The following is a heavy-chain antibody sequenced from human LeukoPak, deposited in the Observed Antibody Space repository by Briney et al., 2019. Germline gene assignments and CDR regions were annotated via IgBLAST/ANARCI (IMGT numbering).Heavy chain of an antibody. CDR2: IYPGDSDT. Sequence: GESLKISCKGSGCSFTSYWIGWVRQMPGKGLEWMGIIYPGDSDTRYSPSFQGQVTISADKSISTAYLQWSSLKASDTAMYYCATVIYSGYDFGFYFDYWGQGTLVTVSS. CDR1: GCSFTSYW. J-gene: IGHJ4*02. CDR3: ATVIYSGYDFGFYFDY. V-gene: IGHV5-51*01. D-gene: IGHD5-12*01.